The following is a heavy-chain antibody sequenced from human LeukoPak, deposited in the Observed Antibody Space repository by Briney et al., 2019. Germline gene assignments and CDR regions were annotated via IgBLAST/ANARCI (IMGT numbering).Heavy chain of an antibody. J-gene: IGHJ6*02. Sequence: GRSLRLSCAASGFTFSTYGMHWVRQAPGKGLEWVAVIWFDGSNKYYADSVKGRFTISRDNSKNTLYLQMNSLRAEDTAVYYCAKEALGYCSSTSCYNYGMDVWGQGTTVTVSS. D-gene: IGHD2-2*02. CDR3: AKEALGYCSSTSCYNYGMDV. CDR1: GFTFSTYG. V-gene: IGHV3-33*06. CDR2: IWFDGSNK.